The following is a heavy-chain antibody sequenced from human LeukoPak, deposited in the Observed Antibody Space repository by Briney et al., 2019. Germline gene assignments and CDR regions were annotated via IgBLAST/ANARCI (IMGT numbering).Heavy chain of an antibody. J-gene: IGHJ4*02. V-gene: IGHV4-34*01. D-gene: IGHD6-19*01. CDR1: GGSFSGYY. Sequence: PSETLSLTCAVYGGSFSGYYWSWIRQPPGKGLEWIGEINHSGSTNYNPSLKSRVTISVDTSKNQFSLKLSSVTAADMAVYYCARGPRQNSSFYVWGQGTLVNVSS. CDR2: INHSGST. CDR3: ARGPRQNSSFYV.